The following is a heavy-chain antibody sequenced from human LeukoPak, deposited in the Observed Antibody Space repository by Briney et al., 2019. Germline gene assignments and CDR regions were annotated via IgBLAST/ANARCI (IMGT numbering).Heavy chain of an antibody. V-gene: IGHV3-23*01. Sequence: GGSLRLSCAASGFTLNSYAMSWVRQTPGKGLEWVSAISGSGHRTYYADSVKGRFTISRDNSKNTLYLQMNSLRAEDTALYYCAKDLSIAVAGTNVDYWGQGTLVTVSS. CDR2: ISGSGHRT. J-gene: IGHJ4*02. D-gene: IGHD6-19*01. CDR1: GFTLNSYA. CDR3: AKDLSIAVAGTNVDY.